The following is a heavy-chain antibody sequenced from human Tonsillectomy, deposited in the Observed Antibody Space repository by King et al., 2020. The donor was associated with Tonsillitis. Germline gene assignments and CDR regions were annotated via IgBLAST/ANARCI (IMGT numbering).Heavy chain of an antibody. V-gene: IGHV4-34*01. CDR3: ASGGYYDGSGYLSDQY. D-gene: IGHD3-22*01. CDR2: INHSGST. CDR1: GGSFSGYF. Sequence: VQLQQWGAGLLKPSETLSLTCAVYGGSFSGYFWSWIRQSPGKGLEWIGEINHSGSTNYNPSLKSRVSISVDTSKNQFSLKLSSVTAADTAVYYCASGGYYDGSGYLSDQYWGQGPLVTVSS. J-gene: IGHJ4*02.